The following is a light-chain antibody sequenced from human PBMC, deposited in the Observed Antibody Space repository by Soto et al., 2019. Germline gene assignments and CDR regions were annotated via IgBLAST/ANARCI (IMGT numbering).Light chain of an antibody. V-gene: IGKV1-5*03. CDR1: QSISVW. Sequence: DIQMTQSPSTLSASVGDRVTITCRASQSISVWLACYQQKPVKARNPLIYMASTLKSGVPSRFSGSGSGTDFTFIISSLQPDDFATYDSQKYNDDSQTVGQGTRVQIK. CDR2: MAS. J-gene: IGKJ1*01. CDR3: QKYNDDSQT.